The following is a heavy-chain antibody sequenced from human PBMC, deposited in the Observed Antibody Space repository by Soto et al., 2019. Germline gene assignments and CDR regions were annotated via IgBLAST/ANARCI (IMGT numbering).Heavy chain of an antibody. CDR1: GGSISSYY. Sequence: SLTCTVSGGSISSYYWSWIREPPGKGLEWIGYIYYSGSTYYNPSLRSRVTISVDTSKNQFSLKLSSVTAADTAVYYCASRSGYYFIAPNAFDIWGQGTMVTVSS. CDR2: IYYSGST. V-gene: IGHV4-30-4*08. J-gene: IGHJ3*02. CDR3: ASRSGYYFIAPNAFDI. D-gene: IGHD3-22*01.